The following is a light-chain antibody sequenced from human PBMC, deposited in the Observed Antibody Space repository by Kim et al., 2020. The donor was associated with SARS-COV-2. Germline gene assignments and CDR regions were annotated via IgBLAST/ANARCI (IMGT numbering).Light chain of an antibody. CDR1: NIGRKS. CDR3: QVWDSSSDHPV. CDR2: YDS. Sequence: APGKTARINCGGNNIGRKSVHWYQQKPGQAPVLVIYYDSDRPSGIPERFSGSNSGNTATLTISRVEAGDEADYYCQVWDSSSDHPVFGGGTQLTVL. V-gene: IGLV3-21*04. J-gene: IGLJ3*02.